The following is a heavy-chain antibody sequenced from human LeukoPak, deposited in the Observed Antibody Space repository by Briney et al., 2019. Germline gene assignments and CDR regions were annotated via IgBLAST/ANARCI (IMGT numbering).Heavy chain of an antibody. V-gene: IGHV4-30-2*01. CDR1: GGSISSGGYS. CDR2: IYHSGST. J-gene: IGHJ4*02. Sequence: SETLSLTCAVSGGSISSGGYSWRWIRQPPGKGLEWIGYIYHSGSTYYNPSLKSRVTISVDRSKNQFSLKLSSVTAADTAVYYCARGNYYDSSGYVDYWGQGTLVTVSS. CDR3: ARGNYYDSSGYVDY. D-gene: IGHD3-22*01.